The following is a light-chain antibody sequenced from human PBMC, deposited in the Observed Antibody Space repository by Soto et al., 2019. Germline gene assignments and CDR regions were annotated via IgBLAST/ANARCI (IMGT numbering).Light chain of an antibody. CDR3: QQYDNLPPFT. V-gene: IGKV1-33*01. J-gene: IGKJ3*01. CDR1: QDIRTS. Sequence: DIQMTQSPSSLSASVGARVSITCKASQDIRTSLSWFQQKPGRAPKLLIYGASNLETGVPSRFKGSGSGRDVTFTISSLQPEDIATYYCQQYDNLPPFTFGPGTKVELK. CDR2: GAS.